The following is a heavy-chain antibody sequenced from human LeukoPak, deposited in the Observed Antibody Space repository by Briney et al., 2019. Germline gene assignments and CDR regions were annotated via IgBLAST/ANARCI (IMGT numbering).Heavy chain of an antibody. D-gene: IGHD7-27*01. Sequence: GGSLRLSSAASGYTFSIYAMHSVRQALGKGLGRVSTITTSDGNTYYADSVKGRFTVSRDNSKNTLFLQMNSLRAEDTAVYYCAKDGGLWVSAHWGDSWGRGTLVTVSS. V-gene: IGHV3-23*01. CDR2: ITTSDGNT. CDR1: GYTFSIYA. J-gene: IGHJ4*02. CDR3: AKDGGLWVSAHWGDS.